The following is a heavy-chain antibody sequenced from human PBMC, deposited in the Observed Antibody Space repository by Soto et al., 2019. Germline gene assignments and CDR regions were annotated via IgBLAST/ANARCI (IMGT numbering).Heavy chain of an antibody. CDR3: ASSNIAAAGFYYYGMDV. V-gene: IGHV4-59*07. Sequence: SDPLSLTCNFSGIAISTYYWSRIPQPPGKGLEWIGYIYYSGSTNYNPSLKSRVTISVDTSKNQFSLNLSSVTAADTAVYYCASSNIAAAGFYYYGMDVWGRGTTVT. D-gene: IGHD6-13*01. CDR1: GIAISTYY. CDR2: IYYSGST. J-gene: IGHJ6*02.